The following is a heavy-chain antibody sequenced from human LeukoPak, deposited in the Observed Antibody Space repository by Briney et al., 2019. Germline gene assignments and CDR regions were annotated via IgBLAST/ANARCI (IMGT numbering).Heavy chain of an antibody. D-gene: IGHD2-8*02. V-gene: IGHV5-51*01. CDR1: GQTFKNSW. Sequence: GESLKISCKGSGQTFKNSWIAWVRQKPGKGLEWMGVIYPDDSDTRYSPSFQGQVTISVDKSISTAYLQWSSLEASDTAMYYCARSAGYCTDSVCYAFNWFGLWGQGTLVTVSS. CDR3: ARSAGYCTDSVCYAFNWFGL. CDR2: IYPDDSDT. J-gene: IGHJ5*02.